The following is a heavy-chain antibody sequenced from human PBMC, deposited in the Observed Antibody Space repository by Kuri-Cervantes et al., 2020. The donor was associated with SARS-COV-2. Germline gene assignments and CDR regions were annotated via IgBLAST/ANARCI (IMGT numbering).Heavy chain of an antibody. Sequence: ETLSLTCAASGFTFSSYWIHWVRQAPGKGLVWVSRINPDGSYTNNADSVKGRFTLSRDNAKNMLFLQMNSLRAEDTAVYYCARDLRELQFTYWGQGTLVTVSS. CDR2: INPDGSYT. D-gene: IGHD1-7*01. J-gene: IGHJ4*02. V-gene: IGHV3-74*01. CDR3: ARDLRELQFTY. CDR1: GFTFSSYW.